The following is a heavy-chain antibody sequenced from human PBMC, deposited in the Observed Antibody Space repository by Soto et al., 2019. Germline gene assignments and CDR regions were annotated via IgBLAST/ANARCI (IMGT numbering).Heavy chain of an antibody. J-gene: IGHJ4*02. CDR2: IYYSGST. D-gene: IGHD6-19*01. CDR1: GGSISSSSYY. CDR3: ARRPRIAVAGTSSFDY. V-gene: IGHV4-39*01. Sequence: PSETLSLTCTVSGGSISSSSYYWGWIRQPPGKGLEWIGSIYYSGSTYYNPSLKSRVTISVDTSKNQFSLKLSSVTAADTAVYYCARRPRIAVAGTSSFDYWGQGTLLTVSS.